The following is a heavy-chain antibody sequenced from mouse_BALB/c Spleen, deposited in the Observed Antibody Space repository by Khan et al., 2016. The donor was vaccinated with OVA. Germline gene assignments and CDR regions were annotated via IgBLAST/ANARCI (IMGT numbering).Heavy chain of an antibody. Sequence: QVQLKESGPGLVAPSQSLSSTCTVSGFSLSRYNIHWVRQPPGKGLEWLGVILGGGGTDYNSTLKSRLSISKDNSKSQVFLKMNSLQTDDTAMYYCARAYYRYDGYYAMDYWGQGTSVTVSS. CDR2: ILGGGGT. D-gene: IGHD2-14*01. CDR1: GFSLSRYN. V-gene: IGHV2-6-4*01. CDR3: ARAYYRYDGYYAMDY. J-gene: IGHJ4*01.